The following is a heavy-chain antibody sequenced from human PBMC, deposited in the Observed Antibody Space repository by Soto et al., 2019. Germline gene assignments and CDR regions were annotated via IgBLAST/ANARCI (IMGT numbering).Heavy chain of an antibody. CDR3: AREEAGSGCYGGFFDF. J-gene: IGHJ4*02. CDR2: INYSGST. D-gene: IGHD6-19*01. CDR1: GGYFSGHY. Sequence: SETLSHSCAVDGGYFSGHYWHWIRQPPGKGLEWIGDINYSGSTNYNPSLKSRVTISVDTSKNQFSLKLSSVTAADTAVYYCAREEAGSGCYGGFFDFWGQGTLVTVSS. V-gene: IGHV4-34*01.